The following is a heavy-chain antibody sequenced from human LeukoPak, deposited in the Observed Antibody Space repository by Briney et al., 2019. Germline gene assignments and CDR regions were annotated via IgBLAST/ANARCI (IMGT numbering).Heavy chain of an antibody. CDR1: GYTFTGYY. Sequence: ASVKVSCKASGYTFTGYYMHWVRQAPGQGLEWMGWINPNSGGTNYAQKFQGRVTMTRDTSISTAYMELSRLRSDDTAVYYCARLQRITMVRGVKQKYNWFDPWGQGTLVTVSS. CDR3: ARLQRITMVRGVKQKYNWFDP. J-gene: IGHJ5*02. V-gene: IGHV1-2*02. D-gene: IGHD3-10*01. CDR2: INPNSGGT.